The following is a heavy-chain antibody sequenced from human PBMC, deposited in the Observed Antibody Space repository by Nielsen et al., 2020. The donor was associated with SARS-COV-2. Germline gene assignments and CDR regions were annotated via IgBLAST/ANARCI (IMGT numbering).Heavy chain of an antibody. CDR3: AKSPNRPYYDFWSGYYDY. Sequence: GESLKISCAASGFTFSSYGMHWVRQAPGKGLEWVAVISYDGSNKYYADSVKGRFTISRDNSKNTLYLQMNSLRAEDTAVYYCAKSPNRPYYDFWSGYYDYWGQGTLVTVSS. J-gene: IGHJ4*02. D-gene: IGHD3-3*01. CDR1: GFTFSSYG. CDR2: ISYDGSNK. V-gene: IGHV3-30*18.